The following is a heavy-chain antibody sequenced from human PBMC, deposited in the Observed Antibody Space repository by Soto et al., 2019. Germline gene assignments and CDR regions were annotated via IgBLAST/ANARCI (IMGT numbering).Heavy chain of an antibody. D-gene: IGHD4-17*01. CDR2: IYYSGST. Sequence: QLQLQESGPGLVKPSETLSLTCTVSGGSISSSSYYWGWIRQPPGKGLEWIGSIYYSGSTYYNPSLKSRVTISVDTSKNQFSLKLSSVTAAGTAVYYCARPRQYYGDAYYFDYWGQGTLVTVSS. CDR1: GGSISSSSYY. J-gene: IGHJ4*02. V-gene: IGHV4-39*01. CDR3: ARPRQYYGDAYYFDY.